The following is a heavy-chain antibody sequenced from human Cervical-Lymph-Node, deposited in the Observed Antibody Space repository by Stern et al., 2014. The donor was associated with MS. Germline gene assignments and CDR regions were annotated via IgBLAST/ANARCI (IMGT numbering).Heavy chain of an antibody. CDR2: ISTDTGGA. J-gene: IGHJ4*02. D-gene: IGHD1-26*01. CDR1: GYSFTAYF. CDR3: ARDRGSHSDY. V-gene: IGHV1-2*02. Sequence: QVQLVQSGAEVKKPGASVTVSCTASGYSFTAYFIHCWRQAPGQGLEWMGWISTDTGGANYAQRFQGRVTMTRDTSISTTYMELSRLRSDDTAVYYCARDRGSHSDYWGQGTLVTVSS.